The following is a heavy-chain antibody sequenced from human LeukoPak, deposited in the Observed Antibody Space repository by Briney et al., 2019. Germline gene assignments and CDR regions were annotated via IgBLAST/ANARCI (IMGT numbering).Heavy chain of an antibody. CDR1: GFTFSSYS. V-gene: IGHV3-21*01. CDR2: ISGGSDHI. D-gene: IGHD1-26*01. J-gene: IGHJ4*02. CDR3: ARAEPGWELQRYYFDY. Sequence: GGSLRLSCAASGFTFSSYSMNWLRQAPGKGLEWVSSISGGSDHILYTDSVKGRFTVSRDNSKNSLHLQMNSLRAEDTAVYYCARAEPGWELQRYYFDYWGQGTLVTVSS.